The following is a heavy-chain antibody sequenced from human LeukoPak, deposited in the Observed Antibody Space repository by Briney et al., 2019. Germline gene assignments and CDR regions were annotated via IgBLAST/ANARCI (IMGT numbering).Heavy chain of an antibody. CDR2: IYYSGST. CDR1: GGSVSSYY. J-gene: IGHJ3*02. D-gene: IGHD3-10*02. CDR3: ARDVRYLDAFDI. Sequence: SVTLSLTCTVSGGSVSSYYWSWIRQPPGKGLEWIGYIYYSGSTNYNPSLKSRVTISVDTSKNQFSLKLSSVTAADTAVYYCARDVRYLDAFDIWGQGTMVTVSS. V-gene: IGHV4-59*02.